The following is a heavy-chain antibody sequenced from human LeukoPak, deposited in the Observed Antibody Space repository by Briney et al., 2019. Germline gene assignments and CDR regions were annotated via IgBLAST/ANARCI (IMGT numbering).Heavy chain of an antibody. CDR3: AGQYYDSSEDYFDY. Sequence: SETLSLTCTVSGGSISSYYWSWLRQPPGKGLEWIGYIYYSGSTNYNPSLKSRVTISVDTSKNQFSLKLSSVTAADTAVYYCAGQYYDSSEDYFDYWGQGTLVTVSS. J-gene: IGHJ4*02. V-gene: IGHV4-59*01. CDR2: IYYSGST. D-gene: IGHD3-22*01. CDR1: GGSISSYY.